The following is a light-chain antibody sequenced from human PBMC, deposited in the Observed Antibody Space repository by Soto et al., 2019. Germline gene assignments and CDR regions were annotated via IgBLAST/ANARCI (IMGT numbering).Light chain of an antibody. CDR1: QSVSNNY. CDR2: GAS. V-gene: IGKV3-20*01. Sequence: EIVLTQSPGTLSLSPGERATLSCRASQSVSNNYLAWCQQKPGQAPRLLIYGASSRATGIPDRFSGSGSGTDFTLTISRLEPEDFAVYYCQQYGRSPSTFGGGTKVEIK. CDR3: QQYGRSPST. J-gene: IGKJ4*01.